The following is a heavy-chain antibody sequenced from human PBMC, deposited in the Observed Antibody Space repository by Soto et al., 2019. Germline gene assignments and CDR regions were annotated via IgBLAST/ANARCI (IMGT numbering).Heavy chain of an antibody. V-gene: IGHV3-21*01. CDR1: GFTFSSYS. D-gene: IGHD6-6*01. CDR2: ISSSSSYI. Sequence: GGSLRLSCAASGFTFSSYSMNWVRQAPGEGLEWVSSISSSSSYIYYADSVKGRFTISRDNAKNSLYLQMSSLRAEDTAVYYCARDDSHSSSSRYYYYGMDVWGQGTTVTVSS. J-gene: IGHJ6*02. CDR3: ARDDSHSSSSRYYYYGMDV.